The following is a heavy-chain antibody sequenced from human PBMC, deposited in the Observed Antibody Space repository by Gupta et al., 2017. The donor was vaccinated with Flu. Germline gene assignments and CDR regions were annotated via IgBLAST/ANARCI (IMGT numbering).Heavy chain of an antibody. CDR3: ATIGVDYSIGPFEY. J-gene: IGHJ4*02. D-gene: IGHD3-22*01. CDR2: INPNSGAT. V-gene: IGHV1-2*02. CDR1: GYTFTGYY. Sequence: QVQLVQSGAEVKKPGASVKVSCKTSGYTFTGYYLHWARQAPGQGLEWMGLINPNSGATNYAQKFEGRVTMTRDTSINTAYMELTRLRSDDTAVYYCATIGVDYSIGPFEYWGQGTLVTVSS.